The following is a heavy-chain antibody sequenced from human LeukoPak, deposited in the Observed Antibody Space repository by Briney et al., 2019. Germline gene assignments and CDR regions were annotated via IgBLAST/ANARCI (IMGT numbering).Heavy chain of an antibody. J-gene: IGHJ4*02. CDR1: GFTFSSYE. CDR2: ISSSSSYI. V-gene: IGHV3-21*01. D-gene: IGHD6-19*01. Sequence: GGSLRLSCAASGFTFSSYEMNWVRQAPGKGLEWVSSISSSSSYIYYADSVKGRFTISRDNAKNSLYLQMNSLRAEDTAVYYCARGRYSSALGFDYWGQGTLVTVSS. CDR3: ARGRYSSALGFDY.